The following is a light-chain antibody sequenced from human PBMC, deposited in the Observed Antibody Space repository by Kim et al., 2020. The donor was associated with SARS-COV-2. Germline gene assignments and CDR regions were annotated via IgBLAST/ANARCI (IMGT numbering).Light chain of an antibody. CDR2: GAS. V-gene: IGKV3-15*01. Sequence: EIVMTQSPATLSVSPGERVTLSCRASQSVSSNLAWYQQKPGQAPRLLIYGASTRATGIPARFSGSGSGTEFTLTISSLQSEDFAVYYCQQYNNWPRVTFGQGTKVDIK. CDR3: QQYNNWPRVT. J-gene: IGKJ1*01. CDR1: QSVSSN.